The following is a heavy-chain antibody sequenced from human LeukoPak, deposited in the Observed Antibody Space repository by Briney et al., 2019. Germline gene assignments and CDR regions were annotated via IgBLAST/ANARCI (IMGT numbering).Heavy chain of an antibody. J-gene: IGHJ6*02. V-gene: IGHV1-69*13. D-gene: IGHD1-1*01. Sequence: SVKVSCKASGGTFSSYAISWVRQAPGQGLEWMGGIIPIFGTANYAQKFQGRVTITADESTSTAYMELSSLRSEDTAVYYCASPGANWVGYYYYGMDVWGQGTTVTVSS. CDR3: ASPGANWVGYYYYGMDV. CDR1: GGTFSSYA. CDR2: IIPIFGTA.